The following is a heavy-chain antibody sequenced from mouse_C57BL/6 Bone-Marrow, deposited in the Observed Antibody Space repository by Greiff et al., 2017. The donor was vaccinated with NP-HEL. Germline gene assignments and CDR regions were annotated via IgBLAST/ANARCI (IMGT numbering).Heavy chain of an antibody. CDR2: IYPRSGNT. V-gene: IGHV1-81*01. J-gene: IGHJ3*01. Sequence: VQLKESGAELARPGASVKLSCKASGYTFTSYGISWVKQRTGQGLEWIGEIYPRSGNTYYNEKFKGKATLTADKSSSTAYMELRSLTSEDSAVYFCARFYGPWFAYWGQGTLVTVSA. CDR1: GYTFTSYG. CDR3: ARFYGPWFAY. D-gene: IGHD1-1*02.